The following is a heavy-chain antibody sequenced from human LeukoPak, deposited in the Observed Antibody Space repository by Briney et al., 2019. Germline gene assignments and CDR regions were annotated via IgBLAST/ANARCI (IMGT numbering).Heavy chain of an antibody. CDR1: VGTFSSYA. V-gene: IGHV1-69*04. J-gene: IGHJ4*02. D-gene: IGHD6-19*01. CDR2: IIPILGIA. Sequence: SVKVSCKASVGTFSSYAISWVRQAPGQGLEWMGRIIPILGIANYAQKFQGRVTITADKSTSTAYMELSSLRSEDTAVYYCAGIAVAGTFNYWGQGTLVTVSS. CDR3: AGIAVAGTFNY.